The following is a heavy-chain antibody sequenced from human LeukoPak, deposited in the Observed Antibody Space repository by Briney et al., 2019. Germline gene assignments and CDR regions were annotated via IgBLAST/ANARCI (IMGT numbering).Heavy chain of an antibody. V-gene: IGHV4-4*07. Sequence: SETLSLTCTVSGGSISSYYLSWIRQPAGKGLECIGRIYGSVNTYNPSLKSRITLSLDTSKNQISLKMTSVTAADTALYYCARDSGTTGEVKFDPWGQGTLVTVSS. CDR1: GGSISSYY. J-gene: IGHJ5*02. CDR3: ARDSGTTGEVKFDP. CDR2: IYGSVNT. D-gene: IGHD3-10*01.